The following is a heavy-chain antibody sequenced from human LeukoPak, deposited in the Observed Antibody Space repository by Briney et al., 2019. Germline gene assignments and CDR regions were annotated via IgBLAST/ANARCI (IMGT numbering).Heavy chain of an antibody. CDR1: GYTFSNYG. D-gene: IGHD4-17*01. CDR3: ARAPSYGDYGGDH. Sequence: ASVKVSCKASGYTFSNYGISWVRQAPGQGLEWMGWISANNGVTNYAQKLQGRATMTTDTSTNTAYMELGSLRSDDTAVYYCARAPSYGDYGGDHWGQETLLTVSS. CDR2: ISANNGVT. J-gene: IGHJ4*02. V-gene: IGHV1-18*01.